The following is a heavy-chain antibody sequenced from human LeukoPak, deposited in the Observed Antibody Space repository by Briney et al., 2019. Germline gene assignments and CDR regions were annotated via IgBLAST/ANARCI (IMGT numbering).Heavy chain of an antibody. CDR3: AELGITMIGGV. J-gene: IGHJ6*04. D-gene: IGHD3-10*02. CDR1: GFNFSRYS. CDR2: ISSSSSYI. V-gene: IGHV3-21*01. Sequence: NPGGSLRLSCAASGFNFSRYSMNWVRQAPGKGLEWVSSISSSSSYIYYADSVKGRFTISRDNAKNSLYLQMNSLRAEDTAVYYCAELGITMIGGVWGKGTTVTISS.